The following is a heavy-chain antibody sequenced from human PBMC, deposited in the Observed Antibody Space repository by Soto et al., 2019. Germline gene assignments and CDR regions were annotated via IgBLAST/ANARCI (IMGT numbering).Heavy chain of an antibody. CDR1: GYSCAGYG. V-gene: IGHV5-10-1*01. Sequence: ESLKISCKVSGYSCAGYGSTWRRQKPGRGLEWMGRIDPSDSQTYYSPSFRGHVTISVTKSITTVFLQWSSLRASDTAMYYCARQIYDSDTGPNFQYFFDSWGQGTPVTVSS. CDR2: IDPSDSQT. D-gene: IGHD3-22*01. CDR3: ARQIYDSDTGPNFQYFFDS. J-gene: IGHJ4*02.